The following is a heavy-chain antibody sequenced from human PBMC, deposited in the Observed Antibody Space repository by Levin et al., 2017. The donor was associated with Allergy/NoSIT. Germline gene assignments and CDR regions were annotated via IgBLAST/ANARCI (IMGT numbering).Heavy chain of an antibody. CDR3: ARVPYSSSWLPLYYYCGMDV. Sequence: SETLSLTCAISGDSVSSNSAAWNRLRQSPSRGLEWLGRTYYRTKWYNDYAVSVKSRITINPDTSKNQFSLQLNSVTPEDTAVYYCARVPYSSSWLPLYYYCGMDVWGQGTTVTVSS. V-gene: IGHV6-1*01. CDR1: GDSVSSNSAA. D-gene: IGHD6-13*01. J-gene: IGHJ6*02. CDR2: TYYRTKWYN.